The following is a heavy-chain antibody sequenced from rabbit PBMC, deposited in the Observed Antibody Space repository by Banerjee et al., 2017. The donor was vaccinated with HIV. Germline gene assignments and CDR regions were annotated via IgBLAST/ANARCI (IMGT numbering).Heavy chain of an antibody. Sequence: QEPLKESGGGLVTPGGNLTLTCTASGFSFSGYQHMCWVRQAPGKGLEWIACIDPGNSGSTYYASWAKGRFTISKTSSTTVTLQMTSLTAADTATYFCARDDDYGDYFNLWGQGTLVTVS. CDR3: ARDDDYGDYFNL. CDR2: IDPGNSGST. CDR1: GFSFSGYQH. V-gene: IGHV1S45*01. J-gene: IGHJ4*01. D-gene: IGHD2-1*01.